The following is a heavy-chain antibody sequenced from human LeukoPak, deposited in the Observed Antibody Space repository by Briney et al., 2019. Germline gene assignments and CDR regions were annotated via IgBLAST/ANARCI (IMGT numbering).Heavy chain of an antibody. CDR1: GLTFDDYG. J-gene: IGHJ5*02. CDR2: ISSSGSYI. CDR3: ANYYGSGSFRTWFDP. D-gene: IGHD3-10*01. Sequence: GGSLRLSCAASGLTFDDYGMNWVRQAPGKGPEWVSFISSSGSYIHYADSVRGRFTISRDNAENSLYLQMNSLRAEDTAVYYCANYYGSGSFRTWFDPWGQGTLVTVSS. V-gene: IGHV3-21*04.